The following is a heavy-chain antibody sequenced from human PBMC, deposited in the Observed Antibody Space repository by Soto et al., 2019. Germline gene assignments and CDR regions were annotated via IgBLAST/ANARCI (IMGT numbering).Heavy chain of an antibody. CDR2: ITSRGTTI. CDR3: ARDRRYYYDNSGPLDY. J-gene: IGHJ4*02. V-gene: IGHV3-48*01. Sequence: PGGPLRLSCPPYNFTFHYAWMNWVRQTPGKGLEWLSYITSRGTTIYYAASVKGRFTISRDNSKNTLYLQMNSLRAEDTAVYYCARDRRYYYDNSGPLDYWGQGTLVTASS. CDR1: NFTFHYAW. D-gene: IGHD3-22*01.